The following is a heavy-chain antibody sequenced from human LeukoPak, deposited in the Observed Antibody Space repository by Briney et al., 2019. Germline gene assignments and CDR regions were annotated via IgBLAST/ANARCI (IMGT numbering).Heavy chain of an antibody. D-gene: IGHD3-3*01. Sequence: PGGSLRLSCAAPGFTFSTYSMNWVRQAPGKGLEWVSSISSSSIYIFYADSVKGRFTISRDNAKNSLYLQMNSLRAEDTAVYYCARSPPPRGFWSGYYTEDYYYMDVWGKGTTVTVSS. CDR3: ARSPPPRGFWSGYYTEDYYYMDV. CDR1: GFTFSTYS. V-gene: IGHV3-21*01. J-gene: IGHJ6*03. CDR2: ISSSSIYI.